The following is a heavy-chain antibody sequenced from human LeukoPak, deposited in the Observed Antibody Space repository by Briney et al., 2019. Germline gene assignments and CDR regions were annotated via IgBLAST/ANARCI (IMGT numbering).Heavy chain of an antibody. CDR2: ISGSGWST. Sequence: PGGSLRLSCAASGLSFSKYTMNWVRQAPGKGLEWVSAISGSGWSTYSADSVKGRFTISRDNSKNTLYLQMNSLRPEDTAVYYCAKESGAFDYFDSWGQGTLVTVSS. J-gene: IGHJ4*02. CDR1: GLSFSKYT. V-gene: IGHV3-23*01. D-gene: IGHD3-16*01. CDR3: AKESGAFDYFDS.